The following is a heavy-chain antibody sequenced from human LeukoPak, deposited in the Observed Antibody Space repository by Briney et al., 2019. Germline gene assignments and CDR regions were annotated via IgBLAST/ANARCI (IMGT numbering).Heavy chain of an antibody. Sequence: GGSLRLSCTASGFTFNTYAMNWVRQPPGKGLEWVSAISGSGGTTKCADSLKGRFTISRDNSKNTLYLQMDSLRAEDTAIYYCAKGLWHSISAGDYWGQGTLVTVSS. CDR2: ISGSGGTT. CDR3: AKGLWHSISAGDY. CDR1: GFTFNTYA. V-gene: IGHV3-23*01. D-gene: IGHD1-14*01. J-gene: IGHJ4*02.